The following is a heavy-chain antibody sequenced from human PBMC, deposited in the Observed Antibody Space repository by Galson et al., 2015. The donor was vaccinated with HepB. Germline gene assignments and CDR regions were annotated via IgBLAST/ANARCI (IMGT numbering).Heavy chain of an antibody. CDR2: IRRKTEGETT. Sequence: SLRLSCAASGFTFSNVWMSWVRQAPGKGLEWVGRIRRKTEGETTDYAAPVRGRFTISRDDSINTLFLQMNNLETGDTAVYFCTTYQPPAQWGQGTPVTVSS. D-gene: IGHD2-2*01. CDR1: GFTFSNVW. CDR3: TTYQPPAQ. J-gene: IGHJ4*02. V-gene: IGHV3-15*01.